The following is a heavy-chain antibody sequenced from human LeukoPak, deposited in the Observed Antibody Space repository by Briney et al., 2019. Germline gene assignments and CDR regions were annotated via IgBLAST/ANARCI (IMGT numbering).Heavy chain of an antibody. V-gene: IGHV4-38-2*01. CDR2: IYHSGST. CDR3: ARRSSSYFDP. D-gene: IGHD6-13*01. Sequence: SETLSLTCAVSGYSISSGYYWGWIRQPAGKGLEWIGSIYHSGSTYYNPSLKSRVTISVDTSKNQFSLKLSSVTAADTAVYYCARRSSSYFDPWGQGTLVTVSS. J-gene: IGHJ5*02. CDR1: GYSISSGYY.